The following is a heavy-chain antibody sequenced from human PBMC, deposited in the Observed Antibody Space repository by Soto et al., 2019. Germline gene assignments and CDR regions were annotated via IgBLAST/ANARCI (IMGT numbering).Heavy chain of an antibody. Sequence: SLRLSCAASGFTFDDYAMHWVRQAPGKGLEWVSGISWNSGSIGYADSVKGRFTISRDNAKNSLYLQMNSLRAEDTALYYCAKETYSSSSWYYYYGMDVWGQGTTVTVSS. CDR1: GFTFDDYA. CDR3: AKETYSSSSWYYYYGMDV. D-gene: IGHD6-6*01. J-gene: IGHJ6*02. V-gene: IGHV3-9*01. CDR2: ISWNSGSI.